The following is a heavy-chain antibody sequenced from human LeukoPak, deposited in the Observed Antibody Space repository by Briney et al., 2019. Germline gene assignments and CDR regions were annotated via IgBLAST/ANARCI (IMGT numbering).Heavy chain of an antibody. CDR2: INSDGSSI. J-gene: IGHJ4*02. CDR1: GFPLYIYW. CDR3: PRDIYDRHGYDY. D-gene: IGHD3-22*01. Sequence: GGSVTLLCGLWGFPLYIYWAQWLRQAPGEGPVWVSRINSDGSSISYADSVKGRFTISRDNAKNTLYPQMNSLRAAVAAVSSCPRDIYDRHGYDYWGQGTLVTVSS. V-gene: IGHV3-74*01.